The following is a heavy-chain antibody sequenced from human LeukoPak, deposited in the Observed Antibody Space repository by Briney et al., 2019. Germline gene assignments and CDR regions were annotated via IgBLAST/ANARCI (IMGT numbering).Heavy chain of an antibody. CDR1: GGSISSGSYY. CDR3: ARGPYYDFWSGYYLGYYYYYMDV. D-gene: IGHD3-3*01. J-gene: IGHJ6*03. CDR2: IYYSGST. V-gene: IGHV4-61*01. Sequence: SQTLSLTCTVSGGSISSGSYYWSWIRQPPGKGLEWIGYIYYSGSTNYNPSLKSRVTISVDTSKNQFSLKLSSVTAADTAVYYCARGPYYDFWSGYYLGYYYYYMDVWGKGTTVTVSS.